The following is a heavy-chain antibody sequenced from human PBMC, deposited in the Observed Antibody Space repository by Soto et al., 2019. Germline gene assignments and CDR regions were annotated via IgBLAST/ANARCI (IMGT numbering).Heavy chain of an antibody. D-gene: IGHD3-3*01. V-gene: IGHV1-69*13. J-gene: IGHJ5*02. CDR3: ARGDFDKSGWFDP. CDR1: GGTFSSYA. Sequence: SVKVSCKASGGTFSSYAISWVRQAPGQGLEWMGGIIPIFGTASYAQKFQGRVTITADESTSTAYMEPSSLRSEETAVYYCARGDFDKSGWFDPCGPGTLVPVST. CDR2: IIPIFGTA.